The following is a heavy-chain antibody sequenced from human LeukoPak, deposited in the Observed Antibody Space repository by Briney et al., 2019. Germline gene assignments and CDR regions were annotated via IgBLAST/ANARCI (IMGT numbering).Heavy chain of an antibody. CDR2: IRYDGGNK. D-gene: IGHD1-26*01. CDR1: GFTFSSYG. CDR3: AKSTRRGWELTDY. Sequence: GGSLRLSCAASGFTFSSYGMHWVRQAPGKGLERVAFIRYDGGNKYYADSVKGRFTISRDNSKNTLYLQMNSLRAEDTAVYYCAKSTRRGWELTDYWGQGTLVTVSS. V-gene: IGHV3-30*02. J-gene: IGHJ4*02.